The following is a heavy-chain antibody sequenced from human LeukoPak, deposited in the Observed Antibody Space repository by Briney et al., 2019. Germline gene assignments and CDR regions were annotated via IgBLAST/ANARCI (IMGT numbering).Heavy chain of an antibody. Sequence: SQTLSLTCTVSGGSISSYYWSWIRQPAGKGLEWIGRIYTSGSTNYNPSLKSRVTMSVDTSKNQFSLKLSSVTAADTAVYYCARVLRITIFGVVSSYFDYWGQGTLVTVSS. V-gene: IGHV4-4*07. J-gene: IGHJ4*02. CDR1: GGSISSYY. D-gene: IGHD3-3*01. CDR3: ARVLRITIFGVVSSYFDY. CDR2: IYTSGST.